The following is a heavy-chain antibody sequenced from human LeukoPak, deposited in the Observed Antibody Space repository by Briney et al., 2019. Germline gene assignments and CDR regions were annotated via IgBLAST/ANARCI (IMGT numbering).Heavy chain of an antibody. CDR3: ARDRYDTFFDY. Sequence: PSETLSLTCTVSGGSISSSSYYWGWIRQPPGKGLEWIGSIYYSGSTYYNPSLKSRVTISVDTSKNQFSLRLSSVTAADTTVYYCARDRYDTFFDYWGQGTLVTVSS. D-gene: IGHD3-22*01. CDR1: GGSISSSSYY. J-gene: IGHJ4*02. V-gene: IGHV4-39*07. CDR2: IYYSGST.